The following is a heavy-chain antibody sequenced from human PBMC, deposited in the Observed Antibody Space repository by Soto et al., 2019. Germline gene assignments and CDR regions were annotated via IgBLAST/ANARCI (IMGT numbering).Heavy chain of an antibody. CDR3: AKDRLAGNFDY. Sequence: GGSLRLSCAPSGLTFSSYAMSWVRQAPGKGLEWVATISGTGGSTYYADSVKGRFTISRDNSKNTLYLQMNGLRVEDTAVYYCAKDRLAGNFDYWGQGTQVTVSS. CDR2: ISGTGGST. CDR1: GLTFSSYA. J-gene: IGHJ4*02. V-gene: IGHV3-23*01.